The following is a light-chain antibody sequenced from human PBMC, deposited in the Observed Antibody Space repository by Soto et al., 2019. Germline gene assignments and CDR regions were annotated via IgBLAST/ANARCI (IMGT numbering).Light chain of an antibody. CDR3: CSYAGSYTFYVV. V-gene: IGLV2-11*01. J-gene: IGLJ2*01. CDR1: SSDVGGYNY. Sequence: QSALTQPRSVSGSPGQSVTISCTGTSSDVGGYNYVSWYQQHPGKVPKLMIYDVSKRPSGVPDRFSGSKPGNTASLTISGLQAEDEADYYCCSYAGSYTFYVVFGGGTKLTVL. CDR2: DVS.